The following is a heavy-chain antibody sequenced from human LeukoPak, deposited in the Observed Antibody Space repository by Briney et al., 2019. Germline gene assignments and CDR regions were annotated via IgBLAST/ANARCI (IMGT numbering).Heavy chain of an antibody. J-gene: IGHJ3*02. CDR2: ISAYNGNT. V-gene: IGHV1-18*01. D-gene: IGHD2-21*01. CDR1: GYTFTSYG. CDR3: VRACGGGGCQQAFDM. Sequence: ASVKVSCKASGYTFTSYGISWVRQAPGQGLEWMGWISAYNGNTNYAQKLQGRVTMTTDTSTSTAYMELRSLRSDDTAVYYCVRACGGGGCQQAFDMWGQGTMVTVSS.